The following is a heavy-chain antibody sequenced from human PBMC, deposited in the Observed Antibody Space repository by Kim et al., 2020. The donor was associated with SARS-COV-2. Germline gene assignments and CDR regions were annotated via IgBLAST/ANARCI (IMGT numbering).Heavy chain of an antibody. CDR3: ANSIPIIFGTLGFDP. D-gene: IGHD3-9*01. V-gene: IGHV3-74*03. J-gene: IGHJ5*02. CDR1: GFSFSTYW. Sequence: GGSLRLSCAASGFSFSTYWMHWVRQAPGKGLVWVSRVDPYGGHISYADSVKGRFTISRDNAKNTLYLQMNRLRDEDTAVYYCANSIPIIFGTLGFDPWGRGTPVTVSS. CDR2: VDPYGGHI.